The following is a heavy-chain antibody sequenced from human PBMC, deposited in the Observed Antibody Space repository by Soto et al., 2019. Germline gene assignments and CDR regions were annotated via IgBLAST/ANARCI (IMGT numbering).Heavy chain of an antibody. Sequence: GGSLRLSCAASGFNVGAFAVNWVRHAPGKGLEWVSGISVSDAFIYYADSVRGRFSISRDASENILYLQMNSLRVDDTALYYCTRETVAGITGLDYWGPGTLVTVSS. J-gene: IGHJ4*02. D-gene: IGHD1-20*01. CDR2: ISVSDAFI. V-gene: IGHV3-23*01. CDR3: TRETVAGITGLDY. CDR1: GFNVGAFA.